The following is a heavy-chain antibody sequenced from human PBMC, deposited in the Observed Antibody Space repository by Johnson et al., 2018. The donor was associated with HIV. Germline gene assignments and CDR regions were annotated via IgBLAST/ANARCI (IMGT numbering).Heavy chain of an antibody. CDR1: GFTVSSNY. V-gene: IGHV3-33*08. Sequence: QVQLVESGGGVVQPGGSLRLSCAASGFTVSSNYMSWVRQAPGKGLEWVAVIWYDGSNVYYADSVRGRFTISRDNSKNTLYLQMNSLRGEDTAVYYCGRPRIQRWSLDAFDIWGQGTMVTVSS. CDR3: GRPRIQRWSLDAFDI. D-gene: IGHD5-18*01. J-gene: IGHJ3*02. CDR2: IWYDGSNV.